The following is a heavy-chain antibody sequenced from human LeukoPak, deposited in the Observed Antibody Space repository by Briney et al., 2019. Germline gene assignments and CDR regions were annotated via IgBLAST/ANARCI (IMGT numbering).Heavy chain of an antibody. CDR3: AKYDYSNSGCLDY. D-gene: IGHD4-11*01. J-gene: IGHJ4*02. V-gene: IGHV3-30*02. CDR2: IRYDGSNK. Sequence: GGSLRLSCAASGFTFSSYVMSWVRQAPGKGLEWVAFIRYDGSNKYYADSVKGRFTTSRDNSKNTLYLQMNSLRAEDTAVYYCAKYDYSNSGCLDYWGQGTLVTVSS. CDR1: GFTFSSYV.